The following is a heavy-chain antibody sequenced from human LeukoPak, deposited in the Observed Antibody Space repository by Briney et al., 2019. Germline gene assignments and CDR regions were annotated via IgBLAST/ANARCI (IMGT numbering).Heavy chain of an antibody. D-gene: IGHD3-22*01. CDR2: IYYSGST. Sequence: SETLSLTCTVSGGSISSSSYYWGWIRQPPGKGLEWIGYIYYSGSTNYNPSLKSRVTISVDTSKNQFSLKLSSVTAADTAVYYCARLSYYDSSYFDYWGQGTLVTVSS. V-gene: IGHV4-61*05. J-gene: IGHJ4*02. CDR3: ARLSYYDSSYFDY. CDR1: GGSISSSSYY.